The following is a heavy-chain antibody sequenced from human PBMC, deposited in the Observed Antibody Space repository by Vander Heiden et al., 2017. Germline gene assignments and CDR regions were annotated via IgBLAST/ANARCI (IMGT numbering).Heavy chain of an antibody. V-gene: IGHV3-48*02. Sequence: EVQLVQSGGGLVQPGGSLRRSCGASGFPLSSYTVTWVRQTPGKGLEWISYISATGVTIYYSQSVEGRFTISRDNVKNSLYLQMNNLRDDDTGVYYCARDPKLYGAFGPYFDYWGQGVLVTVAS. CDR3: ARDPKLYGAFGPYFDY. CDR1: GFPLSSYT. CDR2: ISATGVTI. D-gene: IGHD2-15*01. J-gene: IGHJ4*02.